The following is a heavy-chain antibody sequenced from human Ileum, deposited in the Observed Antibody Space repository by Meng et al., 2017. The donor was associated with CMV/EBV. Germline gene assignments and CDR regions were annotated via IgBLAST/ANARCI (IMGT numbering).Heavy chain of an antibody. D-gene: IGHD5-12*01. CDR2: SRNKNNDHST. CDR1: GFTFSDHH. J-gene: IGHJ4*02. Sequence: SGFTFSDHHMDWVRQAPGKGLEWVARSRNKNNDHSTEYAASVKGRFTISRDDSKNSLYLQMDSLKTEDTAVYYCAKSGYAYTTLDFWGQGTLVTVSS. CDR3: AKSGYAYTTLDF. V-gene: IGHV3-72*01.